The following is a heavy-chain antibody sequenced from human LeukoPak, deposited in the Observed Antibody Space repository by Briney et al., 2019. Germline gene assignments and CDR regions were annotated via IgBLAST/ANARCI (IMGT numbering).Heavy chain of an antibody. V-gene: IGHV3-23*01. D-gene: IGHD6-19*01. CDR2: ISGSGGST. CDR3: ARVAVAGTLEYNWFDP. J-gene: IGHJ5*02. Sequence: GGSLRLSCAASGFTFSSYAMSWVRQAPGKGLEWVSAISGSGGSTYYADSVKGRFTISRDNSKNTLYLQMNSLRAEDTAVYYCARVAVAGTLEYNWFDPWGQGTLVTVSS. CDR1: GFTFSSYA.